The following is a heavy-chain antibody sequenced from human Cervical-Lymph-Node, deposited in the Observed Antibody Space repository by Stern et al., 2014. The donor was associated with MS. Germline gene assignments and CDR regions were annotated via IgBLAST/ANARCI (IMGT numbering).Heavy chain of an antibody. CDR3: TRGYYMDV. Sequence: VQLVESGPGLVKPSQTLSLTCAISGDSVSSNSAAWKWIRQSPSRGLEWLGRTYYRAKWYNDYALSVESRVTINPDTSKNQFSLQLNSVTPEDTAVYYCTRGYYMDVWGQGTTVTVSS. CDR1: GDSVSSNSAA. J-gene: IGHJ6*02. V-gene: IGHV6-1*01. CDR2: TYYRAKWYN. D-gene: IGHD3-10*01.